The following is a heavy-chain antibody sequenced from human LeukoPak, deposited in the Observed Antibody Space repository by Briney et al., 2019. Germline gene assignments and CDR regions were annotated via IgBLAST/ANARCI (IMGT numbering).Heavy chain of an antibody. Sequence: PGGSLRLSCTASGFTFSTYAMTWVRQAPGKGLEWISSMSSGSSYIYYADSVRGRFTISRDNTKNSPYLEMNNLRGEDTAIYYCARDRPTGASRVFVVQWGQGTPVTVSS. D-gene: IGHD2-21*01. V-gene: IGHV3-21*06. CDR1: GFTFSTYA. J-gene: IGHJ4*02. CDR3: ARDRPTGASRVFVVQ. CDR2: MSSGSSYI.